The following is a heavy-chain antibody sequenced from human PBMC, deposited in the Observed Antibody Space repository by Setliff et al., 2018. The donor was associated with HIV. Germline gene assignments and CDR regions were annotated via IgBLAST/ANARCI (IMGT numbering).Heavy chain of an antibody. D-gene: IGHD4-17*01. CDR3: ARDDYGDYEGYYYNYMDV. Sequence: WIRQPPGKGLEWDSSISSSTNYIYYADSVKGRFSISRDNAKNSLYLQMNSLKTEDTAVYYVARDDYGDYEGYYYNYMDVWGKETTITISS. CDR2: ISSSTNYI. V-gene: IGHV3-21*03. J-gene: IGHJ6*03.